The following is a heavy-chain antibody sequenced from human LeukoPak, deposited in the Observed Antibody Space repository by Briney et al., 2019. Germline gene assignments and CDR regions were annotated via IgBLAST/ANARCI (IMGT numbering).Heavy chain of an antibody. CDR3: ARALYYDYVWGSPTHFDY. J-gene: IGHJ4*02. Sequence: SETLSLTCTVSGGSISSYYWSWLRQAPGKGLEWIGYIYYSGSTNYNPSLKSRVTISVDTSKNQFSVKLSSVTAADTAVYYCARALYYDYVWGSPTHFDYWGQGTLVTVSS. D-gene: IGHD3-16*01. CDR1: GGSISSYY. V-gene: IGHV4-59*01. CDR2: IYYSGST.